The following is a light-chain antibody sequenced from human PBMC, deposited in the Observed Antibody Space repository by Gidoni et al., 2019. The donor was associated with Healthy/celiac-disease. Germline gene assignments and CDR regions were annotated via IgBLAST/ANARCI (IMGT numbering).Light chain of an antibody. V-gene: IGKV3-11*01. CDR1: QSVSSY. J-gene: IGKJ4*01. CDR2: VAS. CDR3: QQRSNWPGLT. Sequence: EIVLTQSPATLSWSPGERATLSCRASQSVSSYLAWYQQKPGQAPRLLIYVASNRATGIPARFSGSGSGTDFTLTISSLEPEDFAVYYCQQRSNWPGLTFGGGTKVEIK.